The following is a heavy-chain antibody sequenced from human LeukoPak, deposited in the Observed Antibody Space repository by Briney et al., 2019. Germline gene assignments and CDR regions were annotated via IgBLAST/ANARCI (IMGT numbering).Heavy chain of an antibody. V-gene: IGHV4-4*07. CDR1: GGSISSYY. CDR3: ARDSRHYDSSGYYYYYGMDV. J-gene: IGHJ6*02. Sequence: SETLSLTCTVSGGSISSYYWSWVRQPAGKGLEWIGRIYTSGSTNYNPSFKSRVTMSVDTSKNQFSLKLSSVTAAGTAVYYCARDSRHYDSSGYYYYYGMDVWGQGTTVTVSS. CDR2: IYTSGST. D-gene: IGHD3-22*01.